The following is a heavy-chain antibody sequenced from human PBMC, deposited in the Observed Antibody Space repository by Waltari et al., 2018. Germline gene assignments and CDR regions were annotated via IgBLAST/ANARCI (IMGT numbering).Heavy chain of an antibody. CDR1: GGSISSSRYY. Sequence: QLQLQESGPGLVKPSETRSLTCTVSGGSISSSRYYWGWIRQPPGKGLEWIGSIYYSGSTYYNPSLKSRVTISVDTSKNQFSLKLSSVTAADTAVYYCARFGELLSPATNDYWGQGTLVTVSS. CDR2: IYYSGST. D-gene: IGHD3-10*01. V-gene: IGHV4-39*01. J-gene: IGHJ4*02. CDR3: ARFGELLSPATNDY.